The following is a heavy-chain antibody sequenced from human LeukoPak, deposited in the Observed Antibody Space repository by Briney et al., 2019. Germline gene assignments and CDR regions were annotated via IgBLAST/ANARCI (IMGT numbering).Heavy chain of an antibody. Sequence: GGSLRLSCAASGFSFSDYYMSWMRQAPGKGLEWVSYISISGSTIHYADSVKGRFTLSRDDAKNSLDLQMNSLRGEDTAVYYCSRGLHDYGDSNYYFVHWGQGTLVTVSS. D-gene: IGHD4-17*01. V-gene: IGHV3-11*01. CDR1: GFSFSDYY. CDR3: SRGLHDYGDSNYYFVH. J-gene: IGHJ4*02. CDR2: ISISGSTI.